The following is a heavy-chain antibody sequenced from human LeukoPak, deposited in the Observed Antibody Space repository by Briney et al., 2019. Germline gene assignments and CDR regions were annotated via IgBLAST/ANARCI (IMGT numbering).Heavy chain of an antibody. CDR1: GGSISSGGYY. CDR2: IYYSGST. V-gene: IGHV4-31*03. Sequence: SETLSLTCTVSGGSISSGGYYWSWIRQHPGKGLEWIGYIYYSGSTYYNPSLKSRVTISVDTSKNQFSLKLSSVTAADTAVYYCARDLGASDFWGGYHLWGQGTLVTVSS. CDR3: ARDLGASDFWGGYHL. D-gene: IGHD3-3*01. J-gene: IGHJ5*02.